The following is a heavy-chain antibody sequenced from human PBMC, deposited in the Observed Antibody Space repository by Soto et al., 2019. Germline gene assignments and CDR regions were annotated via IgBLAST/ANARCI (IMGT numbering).Heavy chain of an antibody. CDR2: MHHSGNT. CDR3: VRRGYVDYDLGLDV. V-gene: IGHV4-59*08. CDR1: GGSITSDY. D-gene: IGHD3-9*01. J-gene: IGHJ6*02. Sequence: QVQLQESGPGLVKTSETLSLTCSVSGGSITSDYWSWLRQPPGKGLEWIGHMHHSGNTKYNPSLKSRVTISLDTSKNQFSLRLTSVTAADTSVYYCVRRGYVDYDLGLDVWGQGTTVPVSS.